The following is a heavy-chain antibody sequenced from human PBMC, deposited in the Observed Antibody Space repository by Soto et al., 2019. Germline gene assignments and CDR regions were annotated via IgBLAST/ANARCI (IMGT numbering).Heavy chain of an antibody. CDR1: GFTFSSYA. CDR3: ARDDSVVPAGYYYGMDV. CDR2: ISYDGSNT. J-gene: IGHJ6*02. Sequence: PGGSLRLSCAASGFTFSSYAMHWVRQAPGKGLEWVAVISYDGSNTYYADSVKGRFTISRDNSKNTLYLQMNSLRAEDTAVYYCARDDSVVPAGYYYGMDVWGQGTTVTVSS. V-gene: IGHV3-30-3*01. D-gene: IGHD2-2*01.